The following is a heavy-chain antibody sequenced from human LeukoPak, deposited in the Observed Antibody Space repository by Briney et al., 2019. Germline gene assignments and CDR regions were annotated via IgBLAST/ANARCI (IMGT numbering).Heavy chain of an antibody. CDR3: ARPDHYDIAAPGY. CDR2: IYYSGST. CDR1: GGSISSYY. D-gene: IGHD3-9*01. J-gene: IGHJ4*02. V-gene: IGHV4-59*01. Sequence: SETLSLTCTVSGGSISSYYWSWIRQPPGKGLEWIGYIYYSGSTNYNPSLKSRVTISVDTSKNQFSLKLSSVTAADTAVYYCARPDHYDIAAPGYWGQGTLVTVSS.